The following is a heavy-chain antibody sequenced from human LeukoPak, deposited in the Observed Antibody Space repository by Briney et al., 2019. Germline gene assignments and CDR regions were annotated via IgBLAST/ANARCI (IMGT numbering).Heavy chain of an antibody. V-gene: IGHV1-2*02. CDR2: INPNSGGT. Sequence: ASGKVSCKASGYTFTGYYMHWVRQAPGQGLEWMGWINPNSGGTNYAQKVQGRVTMTRDTSISTAYMQLSRLRSDDTAVYYCASSGSLYYFDYWGQGTLVTVSS. D-gene: IGHD1-26*01. J-gene: IGHJ4*02. CDR3: ASSGSLYYFDY. CDR1: GYTFTGYY.